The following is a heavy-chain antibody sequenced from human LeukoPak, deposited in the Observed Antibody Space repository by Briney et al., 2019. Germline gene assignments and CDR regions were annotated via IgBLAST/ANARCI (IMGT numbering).Heavy chain of an antibody. Sequence: PGGSLRLSCAASGFSFSDSYMSWIRQAPGKGLEWVSYISSSSTYINYADSVKGRFTISRDNAKNSLYLQMNSLRAEDTALYYCARGGGGTVPYAMDVWGQGTTVTVSS. CDR3: ARGGGGTVPYAMDV. J-gene: IGHJ6*02. CDR1: GFSFSDSY. V-gene: IGHV3-11*05. D-gene: IGHD1-26*01. CDR2: ISSSSTYI.